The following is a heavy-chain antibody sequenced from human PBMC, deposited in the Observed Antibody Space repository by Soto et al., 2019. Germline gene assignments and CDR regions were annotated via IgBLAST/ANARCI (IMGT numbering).Heavy chain of an antibody. V-gene: IGHV1-2*02. D-gene: IGHD2-2*01. CDR1: GYTFTGYY. CDR3: ARVLLGYCSSTSCPGILGHWFGP. CDR2: INPNSGGT. J-gene: IGHJ5*02. Sequence: ASVKVSCKASGYTFTGYYMHWVRQAPGQGLEWMGWINPNSGGTNYAQKFQGRVTMTRDTSISTAYMELSRLRSDDTAVYYCARVLLGYCSSTSCPGILGHWFGPWGQGTLVTVSS.